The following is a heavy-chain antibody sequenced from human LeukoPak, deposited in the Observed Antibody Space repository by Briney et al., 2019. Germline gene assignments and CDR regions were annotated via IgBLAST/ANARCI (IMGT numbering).Heavy chain of an antibody. CDR2: IGSSGDFI. J-gene: IGHJ6*03. CDR3: ARETIPLSVPDGSGSYYYYYYMDV. CDR1: GFTFSSYS. V-gene: IGHV3-21*01. D-gene: IGHD3-22*01. Sequence: GGSLRLSCAASGFTFSSYSMNWVRQAPGKGLEWVSSIGSSGDFIYYADSVKGRFTISRDNAKKSLSLEMNSLRAEDTALYFCARETIPLSVPDGSGSYYYYYYMDVWGKGTTVTVSS.